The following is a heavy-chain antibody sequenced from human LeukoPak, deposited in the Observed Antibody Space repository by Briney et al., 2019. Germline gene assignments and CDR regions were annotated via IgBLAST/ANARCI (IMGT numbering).Heavy chain of an antibody. CDR3: ARGPNYSNYVDYYYGMDV. D-gene: IGHD4-11*01. Sequence: SETLSLTCAVYGGSFSGYYWSWIRQPPGKGLEWIGEINHSGSTNYNPSLKSRVTISVDTSKNQFSLKLSSVTAADTAVNYCARGPNYSNYVDYYYGMDVWGQGTTVTVSS. V-gene: IGHV4-34*01. CDR2: INHSGST. CDR1: GGSFSGYY. J-gene: IGHJ6*02.